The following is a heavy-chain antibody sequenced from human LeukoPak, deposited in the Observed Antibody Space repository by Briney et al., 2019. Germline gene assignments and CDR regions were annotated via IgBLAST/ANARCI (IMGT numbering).Heavy chain of an antibody. CDR1: GGSISSGRYY. CDR2: IYTSGST. CDR3: ARRRRGDYGLGYFDY. Sequence: SQTLSLTCTVSGGSISSGRYYWSRLPPPAGQELEGIGRIYTSGSTNSNPSLQSRITISVDTTKNQLSLKLSSVTAADTAVYYCARRRRGDYGLGYFDYWGQGTLVTVSS. J-gene: IGHJ4*02. V-gene: IGHV4-61*02. D-gene: IGHD4-17*01.